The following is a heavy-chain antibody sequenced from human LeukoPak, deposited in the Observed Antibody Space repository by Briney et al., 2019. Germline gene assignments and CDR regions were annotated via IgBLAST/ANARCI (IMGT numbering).Heavy chain of an antibody. Sequence: SETLSLTCTVSGGSLSSSSYYWGWIRQPPGKGLEWIGRIYYSGSTYYSPSLMSRVTISVDTSKNQFSLKLSSVTAADTAVYYCASHLHSSGWYSAFDIWGQGTMVTVSS. CDR3: ASHLHSSGWYSAFDI. V-gene: IGHV4-39*01. CDR1: GGSLSSSSYY. CDR2: IYYSGST. J-gene: IGHJ3*02. D-gene: IGHD6-19*01.